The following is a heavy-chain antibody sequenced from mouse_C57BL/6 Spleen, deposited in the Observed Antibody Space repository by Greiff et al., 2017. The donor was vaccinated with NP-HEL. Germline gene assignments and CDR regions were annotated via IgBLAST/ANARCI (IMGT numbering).Heavy chain of an antibody. CDR1: GYTFTDYY. CDR2: INPNNGGT. J-gene: IGHJ4*01. V-gene: IGHV1-26*01. CDR3: ARGGFPYAMDY. Sequence: EVQLQQSGPELVKPGASVKISCKASGYTFTDYYMNWVKQSHGKSLEWIGDINPNNGGTSYNQKFKGKATLTVDKSSSTAYMELRSLTSEDSAVYYCARGGFPYAMDYWGQGTSGTVAS.